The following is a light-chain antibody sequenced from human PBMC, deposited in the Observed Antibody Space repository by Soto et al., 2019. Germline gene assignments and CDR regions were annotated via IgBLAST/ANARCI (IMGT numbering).Light chain of an antibody. CDR1: QDINNY. Sequence: DIHMTQSQSSLSASIVDRVTITCQASQDINNYLNWYQQKPGKAPKLLIYDASNLETGVPSRFSGSGSGTYFTFTISSLQPEDIATYYCQQYDNLLTFGGGTNVDIK. CDR2: DAS. CDR3: QQYDNLLT. V-gene: IGKV1-33*01. J-gene: IGKJ4*01.